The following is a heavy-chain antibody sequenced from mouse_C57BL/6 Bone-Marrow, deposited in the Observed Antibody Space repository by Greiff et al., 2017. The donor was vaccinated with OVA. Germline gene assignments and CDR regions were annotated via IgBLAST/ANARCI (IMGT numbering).Heavy chain of an antibody. CDR2: IDPSDSHP. Sequence: QVQLQQPGAELVMPGASVKLSCKASGYTFTSYWMHWVKQRPGQGLEWIGEIDPSDSHPNYNQKFKGKSTLIVDNSSSAAYMQLSSLTSEDSAVYYCARGLLWLRRDPFYWYFDVWGTGTTVTVSS. V-gene: IGHV1-69*01. CDR1: GYTFTSYW. D-gene: IGHD2-2*01. J-gene: IGHJ1*03. CDR3: ARGLLWLRRDPFYWYFDV.